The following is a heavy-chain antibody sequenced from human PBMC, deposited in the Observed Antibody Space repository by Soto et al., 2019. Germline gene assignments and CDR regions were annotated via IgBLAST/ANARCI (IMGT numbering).Heavy chain of an antibody. CDR3: ARSYYDFWSGYYPYNWFDP. CDR2: IWHEGSNK. Sequence: QVQLVESGGGVVQPGRSLRLSCAASGFTFISYGMHWVRQAPGKGLDWVAVIWHEGSNKNYEDSVKGPFTISRDNSNNTLYLQINSLRAEDTAVYYCARSYYDFWSGYYPYNWFDPWGQGTLVTVSS. D-gene: IGHD3-3*01. J-gene: IGHJ5*02. V-gene: IGHV3-33*01. CDR1: GFTFISYG.